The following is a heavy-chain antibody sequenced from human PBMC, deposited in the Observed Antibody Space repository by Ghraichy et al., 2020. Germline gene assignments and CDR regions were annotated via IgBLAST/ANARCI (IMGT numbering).Heavy chain of an antibody. D-gene: IGHD3-22*01. J-gene: IGHJ5*02. Sequence: SVKVSCKASGFTFTSSAVQWVRQARGQRLEWIGWIVVGSGNTNYAQKFQERVTITRDMSTSTAYMELSSLRSEDTAVYYCAALSYYYDSSGTGGSWFDPWGQGTLVTVSS. CDR1: GFTFTSSA. V-gene: IGHV1-58*01. CDR3: AALSYYYDSSGTGGSWFDP. CDR2: IVVGSGNT.